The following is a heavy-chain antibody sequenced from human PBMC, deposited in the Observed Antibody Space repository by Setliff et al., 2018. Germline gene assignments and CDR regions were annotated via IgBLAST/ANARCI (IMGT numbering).Heavy chain of an antibody. V-gene: IGHV4-38-2*02. Sequence: SETLSLTCAVSGYSISSGYYWGWIRQPPGKGLEWIGSIYHSGSTYYNPSLKSRVTMSVDTSKNQFSLKLSSVTAADTAVYYCARDRRIVGARHAFDIWGQGTMVTVSS. D-gene: IGHD1-26*01. CDR3: ARDRRIVGARHAFDI. J-gene: IGHJ3*02. CDR2: IYHSGST. CDR1: GYSISSGYY.